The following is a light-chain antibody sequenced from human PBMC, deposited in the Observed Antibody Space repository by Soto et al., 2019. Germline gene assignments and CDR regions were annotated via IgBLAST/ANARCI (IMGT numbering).Light chain of an antibody. CDR3: QQYFSTPRT. CDR1: QSVLYSSINKNY. J-gene: IGKJ1*01. CDR2: WAS. Sequence: DIVMTQFPDSLAVSLGERATINCKSSQSVLYSSINKNYLAWYQQKPGQPPKLLIYWASTRESGVPDRFSGSGSGTDFTLTISSLQAEDVAFYYCQQYFSTPRTFGQGTKVEIK. V-gene: IGKV4-1*01.